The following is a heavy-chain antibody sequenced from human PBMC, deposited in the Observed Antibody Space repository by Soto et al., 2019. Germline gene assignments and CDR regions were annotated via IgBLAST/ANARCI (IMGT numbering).Heavy chain of an antibody. Sequence: PSETLSLTCTVSGGSISSSSYYWGWIRQPPGKGLEWIGSIYYSGSAYYNPSLKSRVTISVDTSKNQFSLKLSSVTAADTAVYYCARRSAGESSGFALDYWGQGTRVTVSS. CDR1: GGSISSSSYY. V-gene: IGHV4-39*01. CDR3: ARRSAGESSGFALDY. CDR2: IYYSGSA. J-gene: IGHJ4*02. D-gene: IGHD6-19*01.